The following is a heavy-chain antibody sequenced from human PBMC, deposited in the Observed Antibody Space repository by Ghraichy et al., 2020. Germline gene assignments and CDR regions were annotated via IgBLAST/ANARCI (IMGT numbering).Heavy chain of an antibody. J-gene: IGHJ6*02. CDR1: GFTFSSYA. Sequence: GGSLRLSCAASGFTFSSYAMHWVRQAPGKGLEWVAVISYDGSNKYYADSVKGRFTISRDNSKNTLYLQMNSLRAEDTAVYYCARDLAAAGHYYGMDVWGQGTTVTVSS. D-gene: IGHD6-13*01. CDR2: ISYDGSNK. V-gene: IGHV3-30*04. CDR3: ARDLAAAGHYYGMDV.